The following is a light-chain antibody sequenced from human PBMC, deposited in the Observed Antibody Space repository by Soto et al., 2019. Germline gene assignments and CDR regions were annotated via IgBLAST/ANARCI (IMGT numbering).Light chain of an antibody. CDR3: QQYNSYSYT. Sequence: DIQMTQSPSTLSASVGDRVTITCRASQSISSWLAWYQQKPGKAPKLLIYDASSLESGVPSRFSGSGSGTEFTLTISSLQPDDFATSDCQQYNSYSYTFGQGTKLEIK. J-gene: IGKJ2*01. V-gene: IGKV1-5*01. CDR1: QSISSW. CDR2: DAS.